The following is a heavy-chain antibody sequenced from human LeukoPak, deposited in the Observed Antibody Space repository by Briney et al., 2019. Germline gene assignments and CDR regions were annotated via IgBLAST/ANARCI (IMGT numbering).Heavy chain of an antibody. V-gene: IGHV4-59*08. CDR3: ASHTDIAPLSSLKY. CDR1: GGSISSYY. CDR2: IYYSGST. J-gene: IGHJ4*02. D-gene: IGHD6-13*01. Sequence: SETLSLTCTVSGGSISSYYWSWIRQTPGKGLEWIGDIYYSGSTNYNPSLKSRVTISVDTSKNQFSLKLSPVTAAATAVYYCASHTDIAPLSSLKYWGQGTLVTVSS.